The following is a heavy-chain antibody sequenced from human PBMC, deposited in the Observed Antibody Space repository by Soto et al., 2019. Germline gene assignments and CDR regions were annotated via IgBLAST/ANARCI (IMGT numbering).Heavy chain of an antibody. V-gene: IGHV3-33*01. CDR3: ARASGHFDM. Sequence: QVHLVESGGGVVQPGRSLRLSCAASGFSFSTYGMHWVRQAPGKGLEWVAVIWFDGSNKFYADSVKGRFTISRDNSQNTLYRQMKSMRVDDTALYYCARASGHFDMCGQGTMVTVSS. D-gene: IGHD3-10*01. CDR2: IWFDGSNK. J-gene: IGHJ3*02. CDR1: GFSFSTYG.